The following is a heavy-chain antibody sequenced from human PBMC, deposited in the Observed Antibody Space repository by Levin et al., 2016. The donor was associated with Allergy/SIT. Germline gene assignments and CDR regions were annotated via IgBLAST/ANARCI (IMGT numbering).Heavy chain of an antibody. D-gene: IGHD3-22*01. Sequence: GESLKISCVASGFSVRRWAMTWVRQAPGKGLEWVSVIHGEDVPHKTYYADSVRGRFTISRDDSTNTVFLQLNGLRPDDTARYFCTTEALVSGYFSDYWGQGTPVTVS. CDR2: IHGEDVPHKT. CDR1: GFSVRRWA. J-gene: IGHJ4*02. CDR3: TTEALVSGYFSDY. V-gene: IGHV3-23*01.